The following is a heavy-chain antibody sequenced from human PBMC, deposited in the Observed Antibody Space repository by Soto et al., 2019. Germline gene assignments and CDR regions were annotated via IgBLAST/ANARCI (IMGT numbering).Heavy chain of an antibody. CDR1: GGSIDNIYW. V-gene: IGHV4-4*02. D-gene: IGHD2-2*01. CDR3: ARLAGYCSGTNCYGYYGMDV. Sequence: SETLSLTCSVSGGSIDNIYWWSWVRQSPGKGLEWIGETSHDGVTNYNPSLEGRVTISVDTSKNQFSLKVSSVTAADTAVFYCARLAGYCSGTNCYGYYGMDVWGQGTTVTVSS. CDR2: TSHDGVT. J-gene: IGHJ6*02.